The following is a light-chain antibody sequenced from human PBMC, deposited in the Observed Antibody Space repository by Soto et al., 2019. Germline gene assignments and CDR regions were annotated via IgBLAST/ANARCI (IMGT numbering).Light chain of an antibody. CDR2: RAS. CDR1: QSLSGN. Sequence: EIVMTQSPATLAVSPGDTATLSCRSSQSLSGNLAWYQQKPGQAPRLLIFRASTRATGVPARFSGRGSGTDFILTISGLQSEDFSVYYCQQYSNWPPWTFGPGTKVDIK. CDR3: QQYSNWPPWT. V-gene: IGKV3-15*01. J-gene: IGKJ1*01.